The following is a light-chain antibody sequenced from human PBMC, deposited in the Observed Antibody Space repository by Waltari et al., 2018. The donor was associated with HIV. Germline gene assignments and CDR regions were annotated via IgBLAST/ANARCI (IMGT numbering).Light chain of an antibody. V-gene: IGKV3-15*01. CDR2: GAS. Sequence: VTTQSPATLSVSPGERVTLSCRASQTVSTKLAWYQQKPGQAPRLLIYGASTRAPGLPARFSGSGSGTEFTLTISNLQSEDSAVYYCQQYNNWPPNTFGQGTKLEIK. CDR1: QTVSTK. J-gene: IGKJ2*01. CDR3: QQYNNWPPNT.